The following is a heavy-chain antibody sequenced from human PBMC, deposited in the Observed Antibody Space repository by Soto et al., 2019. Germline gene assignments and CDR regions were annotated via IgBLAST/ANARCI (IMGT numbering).Heavy chain of an antibody. CDR2: INTNTGNP. J-gene: IGHJ6*02. CDR3: ARDPLYSSGWYRYYYYYGMDV. V-gene: IGHV7-4-1*01. D-gene: IGHD6-19*01. Sequence: ASVKVSCKASGYTFTSCAMNWVRQAPGQGPEWMGWINTNTGNPTYAQGFTGRFVFSLDTSVSTAYLQICSLKAEDTAVYYCARDPLYSSGWYRYYYYYGMDVWGQGTTVTVSS. CDR1: GYTFTSCA.